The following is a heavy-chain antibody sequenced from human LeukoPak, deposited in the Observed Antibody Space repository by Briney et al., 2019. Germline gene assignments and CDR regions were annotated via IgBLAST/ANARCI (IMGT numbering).Heavy chain of an antibody. D-gene: IGHD5-12*01. CDR3: ARGPSGYHNT. CDR1: GFMFSSYG. V-gene: IGHV3-23*01. J-gene: IGHJ4*02. CDR2: ISSSGGST. Sequence: GGSLRLSCAASGFMFSSYGMSWVRQAPGKGLEWVSGISSSGGSTYYADSVEGRFTISRDNSENTLYLQMNSLRAEDTAVYYCARGPSGYHNTGGQGTLVTVSS.